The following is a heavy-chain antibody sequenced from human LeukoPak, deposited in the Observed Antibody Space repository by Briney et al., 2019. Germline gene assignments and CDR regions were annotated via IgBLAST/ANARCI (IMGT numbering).Heavy chain of an antibody. D-gene: IGHD6-19*01. CDR1: GGSVSSGSYY. V-gene: IGHV4-61*01. CDR3: ARDDGSGFDY. CDR2: IYYSGST. Sequence: SETLSLTCTVSGGSVSSGSYYWSWIRQPPGKGLEWIGYIYYSGSTNYNPSLKSRVTISVDTSKNQFSLKLSSVTAADTAVYYCARDDGSGFDYWGQGTLVTVSS. J-gene: IGHJ4*02.